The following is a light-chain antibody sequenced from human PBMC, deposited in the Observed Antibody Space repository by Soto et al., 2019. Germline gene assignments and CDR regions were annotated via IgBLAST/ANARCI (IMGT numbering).Light chain of an antibody. Sequence: DIQMTQSPSSLSASVGDRVTITCRASQSISSYLNWYQQKPGKAPKLLIYGAPSLQSGVPSRFSGRRSGTDFTLTISSLQPEDFATYYCQQSYSTPPFTFGQGTKLEIK. V-gene: IGKV1-39*01. CDR1: QSISSY. CDR2: GAP. J-gene: IGKJ2*01. CDR3: QQSYSTPPFT.